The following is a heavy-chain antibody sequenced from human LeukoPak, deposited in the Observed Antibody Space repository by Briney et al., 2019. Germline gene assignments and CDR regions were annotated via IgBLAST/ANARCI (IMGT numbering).Heavy chain of an antibody. Sequence: ASVKVSCKASGGTFSSYAISWVRQAPGQGLEWMRGIIPIFGTANYAQKFQGRVTITTDESTSTAYMELSSLRSEDTAVYYCARALTGTSRGDLDYWGQGTLVTVSS. J-gene: IGHJ4*02. CDR2: IIPIFGTA. CDR3: ARALTGTSRGDLDY. V-gene: IGHV1-69*05. D-gene: IGHD1-7*01. CDR1: GGTFSSYA.